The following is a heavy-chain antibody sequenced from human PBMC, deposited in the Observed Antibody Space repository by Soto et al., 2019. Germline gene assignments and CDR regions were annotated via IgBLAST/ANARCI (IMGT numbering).Heavy chain of an antibody. CDR1: GGSISSDDW. CDR3: ARSDCYGVCRGKWLDP. CDR2: IYHSGTT. J-gene: IGHJ5*02. D-gene: IGHD2-21*02. Sequence: QVQLQESGPGLVKPSGTLSLTCAVSGGSISSDDWWTWVRQTPGKGLEWIGEIYHSGTTNYNPSLMSRVTIAVDKAKSQSALRLGSVTAADTAVYYCARSDCYGVCRGKWLDPWGQGILVTVSS. V-gene: IGHV4-4*02.